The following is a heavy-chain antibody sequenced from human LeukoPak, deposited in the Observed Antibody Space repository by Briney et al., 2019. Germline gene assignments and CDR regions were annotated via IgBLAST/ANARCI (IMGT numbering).Heavy chain of an antibody. CDR3: AKDYGYSSSWYDY. D-gene: IGHD6-13*01. CDR1: GFTFDDYG. J-gene: IGHJ4*02. Sequence: GGSLRLSCEASGFTFDDYGMHWAQQAPGKGLEWVSTISWNSASVGYVDSVKGRFTISRDNAKKTLYLQMNSLRPEDTALYYCAKDYGYSSSWYDYWGQGTLVTVSS. CDR2: ISWNSASV. V-gene: IGHV3-9*01.